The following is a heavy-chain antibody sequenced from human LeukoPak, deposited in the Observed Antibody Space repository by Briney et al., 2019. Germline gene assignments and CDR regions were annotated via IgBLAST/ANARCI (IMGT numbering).Heavy chain of an antibody. CDR3: ARTSDYDTIGYYLDY. D-gene: IGHD3-22*01. V-gene: IGHV4-59*01. CDR2: INYSGNT. J-gene: IGHJ4*02. Sequence: PSETLSLASPVSASSITGYYWSSIRQSPGKGLEWIGYINYSGNTRYKPSLRSRVAISVDTTKNQFSLNVNSVTAADTAVYYCARTSDYDTIGYYLDYWGQGVLATVS. CDR1: ASSITGYY.